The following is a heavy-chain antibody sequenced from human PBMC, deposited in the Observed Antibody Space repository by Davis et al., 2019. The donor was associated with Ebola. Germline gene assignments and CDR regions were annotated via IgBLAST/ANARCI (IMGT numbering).Heavy chain of an antibody. CDR3: AKDGLGDYGSMFGGGFDY. Sequence: GGSLRLSCAASGFTFSSYGMHWVRQAPGKGLEWVAVISYDGSNKYYADSVQGRFTISRDNSKNTLYLQMNSLRAEDTAVYYCAKDGLGDYGSMFGGGFDYWGQGTLVTVSS. CDR2: ISYDGSNK. V-gene: IGHV3-30*18. J-gene: IGHJ4*02. CDR1: GFTFSSYG. D-gene: IGHD3-10*02.